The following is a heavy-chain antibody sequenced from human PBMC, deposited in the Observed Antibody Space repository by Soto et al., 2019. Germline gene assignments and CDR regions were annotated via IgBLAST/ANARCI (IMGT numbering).Heavy chain of an antibody. J-gene: IGHJ5*02. D-gene: IGHD3-3*01. CDR2: MNPNSGNT. V-gene: IGHV1-8*01. CDR1: GYTFTSYD. CDR3: ARGNTYDFLCGYHSTYNWIDL. Sequence: ASVKVSCKASGYTFTSYDINWVRQATGQGPEWMGWMNPNSGNTGYAQKFQGRVTMTRNTSISTAYMELSSLRSEDTAVYYCARGNTYDFLCGYHSTYNWIDLRGQGTLVTVSS.